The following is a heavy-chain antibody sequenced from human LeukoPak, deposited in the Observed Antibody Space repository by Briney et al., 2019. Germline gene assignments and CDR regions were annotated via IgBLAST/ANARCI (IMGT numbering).Heavy chain of an antibody. V-gene: IGHV3-48*01. CDR1: GFTFSSYS. CDR3: ARGVVVPAAPIGYYYMDV. CDR2: SSSSSSTI. Sequence: GGSLRLSCAASGFTFSSYSMNWVRQAPGKGLEWVSYSSSSSSTIYYADSVKGRFTISRDNAKNSLYLQMNSLRAEDTAVYYCARGVVVPAAPIGYYYMDVWGKGTTVTVSS. D-gene: IGHD2-2*01. J-gene: IGHJ6*03.